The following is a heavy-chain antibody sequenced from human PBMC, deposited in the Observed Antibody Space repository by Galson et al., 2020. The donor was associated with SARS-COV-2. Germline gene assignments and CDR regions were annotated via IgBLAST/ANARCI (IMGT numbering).Heavy chain of an antibody. Sequence: SETLSLTCAVYGGSFSGYYWSWIRQPPGKGLEWIGEINHSGSTNYNPSLKSRVTISIDTSKNQFSLNLNSVTAADTAVFYCARVKEVAATFYYFYGLDVWGQGTTVTVSS. J-gene: IGHJ6*02. D-gene: IGHD6-13*01. CDR2: INHSGST. CDR3: ARVKEVAATFYYFYGLDV. V-gene: IGHV4-34*01. CDR1: GGSFSGYY.